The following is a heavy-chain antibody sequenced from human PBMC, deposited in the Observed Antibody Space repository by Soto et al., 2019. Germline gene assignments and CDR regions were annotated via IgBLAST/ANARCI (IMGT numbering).Heavy chain of an antibody. CDR2: IQSGGTT. V-gene: IGHV3-66*01. D-gene: IGHD2-15*01. J-gene: IGHJ6*01. CDR3: AGDDVLCDGGRCYGIPLDV. CDR1: GFTVSSKY. Sequence: EVQLVESGGGLVQPGGSLRLSCAASGFTVSSKYMTWVRQAPGKGLEWVSLIQSGGTTYYADSVKGRFTISRDTSENTLHLQMDSLRVGDTAVYYCAGDDVLCDGGRCYGIPLDVW.